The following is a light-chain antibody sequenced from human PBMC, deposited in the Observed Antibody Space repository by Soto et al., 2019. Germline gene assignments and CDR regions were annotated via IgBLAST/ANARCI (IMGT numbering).Light chain of an antibody. CDR2: EDD. V-gene: IGLV6-57*03. Sequence: NFMLTQPHSVSESPGKTVTISCTRSSGSIASNYVQWYQQRPDSVPTTVIYEDDRRPSGVPDRFSGSIDSSSSSASLTISGLKTEDEADYYCQSYDSTNLVFGGGTKLTVL. CDR1: SGSIASNY. J-gene: IGLJ2*01. CDR3: QSYDSTNLV.